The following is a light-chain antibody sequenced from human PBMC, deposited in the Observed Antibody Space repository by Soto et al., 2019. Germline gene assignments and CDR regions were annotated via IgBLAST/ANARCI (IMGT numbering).Light chain of an antibody. V-gene: IGLV2-14*03. J-gene: IGLJ2*01. CDR2: DVS. Sequence: QSALTQPASVSGSPGQSITISCTGSSSDIGGYNYVSWYQQHPGKAPKLLIYDVSYRPSGISDRFSGSKSGNTASLTISGLQPDDEAEYYCSSYGASSTLFGGGTKVTVL. CDR3: SSYGASSTL. CDR1: SSDIGGYNY.